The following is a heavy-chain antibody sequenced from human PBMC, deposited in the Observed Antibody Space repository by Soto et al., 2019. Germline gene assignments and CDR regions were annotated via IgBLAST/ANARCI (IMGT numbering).Heavy chain of an antibody. V-gene: IGHV4-59*01. J-gene: IGHJ4*02. Sequence: PSETPSLTCTVSGGSISSDYWSWIRQPPGKGLEWIAYFSYSGSTNYNPSLKSRAYISVEKSKNQFSLNLTSVTPADTAVYYCARGYNYAGVFDYWGQGTLVTVSS. CDR1: GGSISSDY. CDR2: FSYSGST. CDR3: ARGYNYAGVFDY. D-gene: IGHD3-16*01.